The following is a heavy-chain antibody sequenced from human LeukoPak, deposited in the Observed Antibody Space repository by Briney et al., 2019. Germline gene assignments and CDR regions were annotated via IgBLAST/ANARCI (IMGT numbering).Heavy chain of an antibody. D-gene: IGHD6-13*01. CDR1: GFTFSSYW. CDR2: IKQDGSEK. CDR3: ARDLSAAEYWFDP. J-gene: IGHJ5*02. V-gene: IGHV3-7*03. Sequence: GGSLRLSCAAPGFTFSSYWMSWVRQAPGKGLEWVANIKQDGSEKYYVDSVKGRFTISRDNAKNSLYLQMNSLRAEDTAVYYCARDLSAAEYWFDPWGQGTLVTVSS.